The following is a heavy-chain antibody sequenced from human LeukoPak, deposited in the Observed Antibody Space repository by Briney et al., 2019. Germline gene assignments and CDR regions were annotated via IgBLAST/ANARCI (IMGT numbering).Heavy chain of an antibody. Sequence: GASVKVSCKASGYTFISYAMNWVRQAPGQGLEWMGWINTNTGSPTYAQGFTGRFVFSLDTSVSTAYLQISSLQAEDTAVYYCARSNNDDDYLGVGFDYWGQGTLVTVSS. CDR2: INTNTGSP. V-gene: IGHV7-4-1*02. CDR1: GYTFISYA. D-gene: IGHD3-16*01. J-gene: IGHJ4*02. CDR3: ARSNNDDDYLGVGFDY.